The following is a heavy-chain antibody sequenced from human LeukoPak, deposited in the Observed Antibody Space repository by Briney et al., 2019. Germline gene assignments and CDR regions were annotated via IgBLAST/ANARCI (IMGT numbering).Heavy chain of an antibody. Sequence: ASVKVSCKASGYTFTDYYMHWVRQAPGQGLEWMGWINVNRGGTNYAQRFQGRLTMTRDTSITTAYMELSRLKSDDTAVYYCARRYCSSTSCYYFDYWGQGTLVTVSS. CDR1: GYTFTDYY. J-gene: IGHJ4*02. CDR2: INVNRGGT. D-gene: IGHD2-2*01. V-gene: IGHV1-2*02. CDR3: ARRYCSSTSCYYFDY.